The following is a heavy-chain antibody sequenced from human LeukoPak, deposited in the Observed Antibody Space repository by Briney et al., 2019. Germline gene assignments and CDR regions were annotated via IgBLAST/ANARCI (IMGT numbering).Heavy chain of an antibody. CDR2: ISGSGGST. V-gene: IGHV3-23*01. CDR1: GFTFSSYA. D-gene: IGHD3-22*01. J-gene: IGHJ4*02. CDR3: ARDEDDISGYYFY. Sequence: GGSLRLSCAASGFTFSSYAMSWVRQAPGKGLEWVSAISGSGGSTSYADSVKGRFTISRDNAKNSLYLQMNSLRDEDTAVYYCARDEDDISGYYFYWGQGTLVTVSS.